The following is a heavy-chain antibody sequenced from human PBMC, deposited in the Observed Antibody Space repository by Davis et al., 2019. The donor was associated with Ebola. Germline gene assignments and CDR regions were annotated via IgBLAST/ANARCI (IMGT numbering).Heavy chain of an antibody. D-gene: IGHD3-3*01. CDR2: IYPADSDT. CDR1: GYNFKYHW. Sequence: GESLKISCEGSGYNFKYHWIAWVRQMPGKGLEWMGLIYPADSDTRYSPSFQGQVTISADKSISTAYLQWSSLKASDTAMYYCARRNYDFWSGYSSWGQGTLVTVSS. CDR3: ARRNYDFWSGYSS. V-gene: IGHV5-51*01. J-gene: IGHJ5*02.